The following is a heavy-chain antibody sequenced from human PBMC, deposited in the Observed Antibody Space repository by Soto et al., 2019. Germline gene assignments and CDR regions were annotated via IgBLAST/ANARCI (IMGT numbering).Heavy chain of an antibody. V-gene: IGHV4-59*01. J-gene: IGHJ3*02. CDR2: IYYSGST. Sequence: SETLSLTCTVSGGSISSYYWSWIRQPPGKGLEWIGYIYYSGSTNYNPSLKSRVTISVDTSKNQFSLKLSSVTAADTAVYYCARVCGGDCYDAFDIWGQGTMVTVS. D-gene: IGHD2-21*02. CDR3: ARVCGGDCYDAFDI. CDR1: GGSISSYY.